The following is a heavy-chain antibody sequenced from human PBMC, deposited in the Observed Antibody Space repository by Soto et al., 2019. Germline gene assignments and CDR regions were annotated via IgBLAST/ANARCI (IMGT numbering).Heavy chain of an antibody. J-gene: IGHJ4*02. D-gene: IGHD3-10*01. CDR2: ISGSGGST. CDR3: ATDGARVRRYPSFY. V-gene: IGHV3-23*01. CDR1: GFTFSSYA. Sequence: GGSLRLSCAASGFTFSSYAMSWVRQAPGKGLEWGSAISGSGGSTYYADSVKGRFTISRDNSKNTLYLQMNSLRDEDTAVQHCATDGARVRRYPSFYWGQGPLVTVSS.